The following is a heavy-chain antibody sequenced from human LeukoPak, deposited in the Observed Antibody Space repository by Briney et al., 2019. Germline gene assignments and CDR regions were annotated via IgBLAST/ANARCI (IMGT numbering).Heavy chain of an antibody. CDR2: IAIDRINK. CDR1: GFTFSIYA. D-gene: IGHD6-13*01. CDR3: GRGFSNWSLDY. Sequence: PGGSLRLSCATSGFTFSIYAIHWVRQAPGKGLEWVAVIAIDRINKFYADSVKGRVTLSRDNSKNTVYLQMSSLRVADTGVYYCGRGFSNWSLDYWGQGTLITV. V-gene: IGHV3-30-3*01. J-gene: IGHJ4*02.